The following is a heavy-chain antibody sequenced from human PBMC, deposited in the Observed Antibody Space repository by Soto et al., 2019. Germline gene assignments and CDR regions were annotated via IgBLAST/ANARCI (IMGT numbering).Heavy chain of an antibody. CDR1: GYTFTSFG. J-gene: IGHJ6*02. CDR2: ISGYNGDT. CDR3: ARVKPQQIVGYNYYYGMDV. D-gene: IGHD6-6*01. V-gene: IGHV1-18*04. Sequence: QLHLVQSGAEVKKPGASVKVSCTASGYTFTSFGVSWVRQVPGQGLEWMGWISGYNGDTDYAQKFQGRVTMTTDRYTSTAYMEVRSLRSDDRAVYYCARVKPQQIVGYNYYYGMDVWGQGTTVTVSS.